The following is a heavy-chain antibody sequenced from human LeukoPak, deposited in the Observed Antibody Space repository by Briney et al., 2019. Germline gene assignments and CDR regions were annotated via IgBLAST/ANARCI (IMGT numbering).Heavy chain of an antibody. CDR1: GFTFSSYW. D-gene: IGHD6-13*01. V-gene: IGHV3-7*01. CDR3: ARDEAYSSSWYKNYYYGMDV. Sequence: GGSLRLSCAASGFTFSSYWMSWVRQAPGKGLEWVVNIKQDGSEKYYVDSVKGRFTISRDNAKNSLYLQMNSLRAEDTAVYYCARDEAYSSSWYKNYYYGMDVWGQGTTVTVSS. J-gene: IGHJ6*02. CDR2: IKQDGSEK.